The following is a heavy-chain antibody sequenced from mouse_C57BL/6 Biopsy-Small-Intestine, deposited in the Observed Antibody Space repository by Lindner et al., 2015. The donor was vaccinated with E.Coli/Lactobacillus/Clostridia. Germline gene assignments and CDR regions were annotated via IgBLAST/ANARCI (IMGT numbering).Heavy chain of an antibody. J-gene: IGHJ3*01. CDR2: INPSNGGS. Sequence: VQLQESGAELVKPGASVKLSCKASGYTFTSYWIHWVKQRPGQGLEWIGEINPSNGGSNYNEKFKSKATLTVDKSSSTAYIQLSSLTSEDSAVYYCTIRRGTGGAWFAYWGQGTLVTVSA. CDR1: GYTFTSYW. V-gene: IGHV1S16*01. CDR3: TIRRGTGGAWFAY.